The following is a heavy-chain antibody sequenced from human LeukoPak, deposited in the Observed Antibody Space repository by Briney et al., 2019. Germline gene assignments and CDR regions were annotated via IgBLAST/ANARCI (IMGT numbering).Heavy chain of an antibody. D-gene: IGHD1-26*01. J-gene: IGHJ4*02. CDR1: GFTFSSYA. V-gene: IGHV3-21*01. Sequence: GGSLRLSCAASGFTFSSYAMSWVRQAPGKGLEWVSSISSSSSYIYYADSVKGRFTISRDNAKNSLYLQMNSLRAEDTAVYYCAKSGSSSHWGQGTLVTVSS. CDR2: ISSSSSYI. CDR3: AKSGSSSH.